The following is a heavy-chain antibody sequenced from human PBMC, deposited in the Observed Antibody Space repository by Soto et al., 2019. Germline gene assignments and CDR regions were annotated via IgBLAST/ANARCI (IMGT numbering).Heavy chain of an antibody. D-gene: IGHD5-18*01. V-gene: IGHV4-39*01. CDR2: IYYSGST. CDR1: GGSTSRSSYY. J-gene: IGHJ4*02. Sequence: SGTLALTCTVSGGSTSRSSYYWGWIRQPPGKGLKWIGSIYYSGSTYYNPSLKSRVTISVDTSKNQFSLKLSSVTAADTAVYYCARHYLLDTAMVTFPYYFDYWCPGLLVTLSS. CDR3: ARHYLLDTAMVTFPYYFDY.